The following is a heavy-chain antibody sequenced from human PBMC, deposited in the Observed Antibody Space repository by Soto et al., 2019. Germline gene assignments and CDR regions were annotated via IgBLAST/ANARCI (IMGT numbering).Heavy chain of an antibody. CDR2: INSDGSST. V-gene: IGHV3-74*01. D-gene: IGHD3-3*01. Sequence: GGSLRLSCAASGFTFSSYWRHWVRQAPGKGLGWVSRINSDGSSTSYADAVKGRFTISRDNAKNTLYLQMNSLRAEDTAVYYCARGEYYDFWSGYWYYYYYGMDVWGQGTTVTVS. CDR3: ARGEYYDFWSGYWYYYYYGMDV. J-gene: IGHJ6*02. CDR1: GFTFSSYW.